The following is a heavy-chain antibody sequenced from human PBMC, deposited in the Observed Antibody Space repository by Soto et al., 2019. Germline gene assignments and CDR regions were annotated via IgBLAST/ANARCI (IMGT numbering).Heavy chain of an antibody. Sequence: QVQLQESGPGLVKPSGTLSLTCAVSGGSISSSNWWSWVRQPPGKGLVWIREIYHSGSTNYNPSLMSRLPRSVDKSKNQFSLKLSSVTAADTAVYYCAKCMTALGPIDYWGQGTLVTVSS. CDR1: GGSISSSNW. J-gene: IGHJ4*02. D-gene: IGHD2-8*01. CDR3: AKCMTALGPIDY. V-gene: IGHV4-4*02. CDR2: IYHSGST.